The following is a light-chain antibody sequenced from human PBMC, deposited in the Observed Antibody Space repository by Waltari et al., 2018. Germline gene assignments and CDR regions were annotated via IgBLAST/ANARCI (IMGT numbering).Light chain of an antibody. V-gene: IGLV2-23*02. CDR2: EVS. CDR3: CSYAGSNSVI. Sequence: QSALTQPASVSGSPGQSITISCIGSNSDVGTYDLVHWYQQTPGKVPKVMIYEVSKRPSGVSNRFSGSKSGNTASLTISGLQAEDEADYYCCSYAGSNSVIFGGGTKLTVL. J-gene: IGLJ2*01. CDR1: NSDVGTYDL.